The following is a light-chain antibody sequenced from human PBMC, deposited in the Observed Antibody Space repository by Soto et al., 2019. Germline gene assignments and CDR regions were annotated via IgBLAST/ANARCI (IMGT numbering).Light chain of an antibody. V-gene: IGKV1-39*01. Sequence: IQMTQFPSSLSASVGDRVTIICRAGQTVIRYLNWYQQKPGRAPNLLIYAVSNLQSGVPSRFSGSGSGTEFTLTISDLQPEDFATYYCQQSYSTLFTFGPGTKVEIK. CDR2: AVS. CDR1: QTVIRY. J-gene: IGKJ3*01. CDR3: QQSYSTLFT.